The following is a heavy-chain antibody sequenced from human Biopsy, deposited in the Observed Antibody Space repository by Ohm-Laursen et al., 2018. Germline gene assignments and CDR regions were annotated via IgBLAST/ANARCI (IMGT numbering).Heavy chain of an antibody. V-gene: IGHV4-59*08. CDR2: VYYNGNT. CDR3: ARPLRGGEYEGFDL. D-gene: IGHD4-17*01. Sequence: SETLSLTWPVTYGSISGHFWSWIRQAPGKGLEWIGYVYYNGNTNYSPSLKSRATISLDTSKDRFSLKLTSVTAADTAVYYCARPLRGGEYEGFDLWGPGTMVSVSP. J-gene: IGHJ3*01. CDR1: YGSISGHF.